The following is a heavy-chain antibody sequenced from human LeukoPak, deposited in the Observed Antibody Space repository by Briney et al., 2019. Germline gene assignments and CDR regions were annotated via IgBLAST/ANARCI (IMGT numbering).Heavy chain of an antibody. J-gene: IGHJ4*02. D-gene: IGHD6-6*01. V-gene: IGHV1-2*06. CDR2: INPNSGGT. Sequence: ASVKVSCKASGYTFTGYYMHWVRQAPGQGLEWMGRINPNSGGTNYAQKFQGRVTMTRDTSISTAYMELSRLRSDDTAVYYCARDIPRGDSSSFSDYWGQGTLVTVSS. CDR3: ARDIPRGDSSSFSDY. CDR1: GYTFTGYY.